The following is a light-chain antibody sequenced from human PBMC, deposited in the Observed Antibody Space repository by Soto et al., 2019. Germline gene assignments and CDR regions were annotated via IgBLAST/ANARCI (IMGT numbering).Light chain of an antibody. Sequence: EIVLTQSPGTLSLSPGERATLSCRASQSVGSSYLAWYQQKPGQAPRLVIHGSPSRATGIPDRLSGSGSGTDFTLTISRLEPEDFAVYFCQQFGSSPPMWTFGQGTKVGI. V-gene: IGKV3-20*01. J-gene: IGKJ1*01. CDR1: QSVGSSY. CDR3: QQFGSSPPMWT. CDR2: GSP.